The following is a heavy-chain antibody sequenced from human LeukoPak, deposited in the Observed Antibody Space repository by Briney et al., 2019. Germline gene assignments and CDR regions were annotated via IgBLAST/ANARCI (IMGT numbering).Heavy chain of an antibody. CDR3: ARGTPPLTFQASYYFDY. J-gene: IGHJ4*02. Sequence: SETLSLTCAVYGGSFSGYYWSWIRQPPGKGLEWIGEINHSGSTNYNPSLKSRVTISVDTSKNQFSLKLSSVTAADTAVYYCARGTPPLTFQASYYFDYWGQGTLVTVSS. V-gene: IGHV4-34*01. CDR1: GGSFSGYY. D-gene: IGHD3-9*01. CDR2: INHSGST.